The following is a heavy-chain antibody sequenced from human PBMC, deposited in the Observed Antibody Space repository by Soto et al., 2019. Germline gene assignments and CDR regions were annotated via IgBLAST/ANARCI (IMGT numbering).Heavy chain of an antibody. V-gene: IGHV3-48*01. D-gene: IGHD1-26*01. CDR1: GFSLYNYA. CDR2: ISLSSANI. J-gene: IGHJ2*01. CDR3: VRDPSSGNAWARYVYL. Sequence: EVQMVESGGGLVQPGGSLRLSCAASGFSLYNYAMDWVRQAPGQGLEWVSYISLSSANIHYADSVRGRVTVSRDNAKNALYLQMNSLRSEDTAVYYWVRDPSSGNAWARYVYLWGRRTLVTVSS.